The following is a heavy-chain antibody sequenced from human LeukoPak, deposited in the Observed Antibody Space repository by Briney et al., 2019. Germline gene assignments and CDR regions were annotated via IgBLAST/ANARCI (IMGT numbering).Heavy chain of an antibody. CDR3: TRQRPQTGTFDY. Sequence: GGSLRLSCAASGFSFSDSPMHWVRQASGKGLEWVGRVRDRANSYATGYAASVEGRFTISRDDSENTAYLQMNSLIIDDTAVYYCTRQRPQTGTFDYWGQGVLVTVSS. D-gene: IGHD3-9*01. J-gene: IGHJ4*02. V-gene: IGHV3-73*01. CDR1: GFSFSDSP. CDR2: VRDRANSYAT.